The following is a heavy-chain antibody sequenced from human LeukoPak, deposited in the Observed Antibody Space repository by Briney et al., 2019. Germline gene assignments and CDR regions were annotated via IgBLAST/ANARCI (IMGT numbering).Heavy chain of an antibody. CDR2: ISGSGTTI. Sequence: GGSLRLSCAASGFTFSSYEMNWVRQAPGKGLGWVSYISGSGTTIKYADSVKGRFTISRDNAKNSLYLQMNSLRAEDTAVYYCARVLFNYYYYGMDVWGQGTTVTVSS. J-gene: IGHJ6*02. V-gene: IGHV3-48*03. CDR1: GFTFSSYE. D-gene: IGHD2/OR15-2a*01. CDR3: ARVLFNYYYYGMDV.